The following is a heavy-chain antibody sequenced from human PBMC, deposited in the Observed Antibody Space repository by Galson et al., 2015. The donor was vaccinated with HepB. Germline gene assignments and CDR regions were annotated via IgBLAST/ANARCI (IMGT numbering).Heavy chain of an antibody. CDR3: VRGVLGHRFEY. V-gene: IGHV3-74*01. Sequence: SLRLSCAASGFTFSSSWMHWVRQAPGKGLVWVSRINSDESSASYADSVKGRFTISRDDAKNTLFLQMNSLRAEDTAVYYCVRGVLGHRFEYWGQGTLVTVSS. J-gene: IGHJ4*02. CDR2: INSDESSA. D-gene: IGHD2-8*01. CDR1: GFTFSSSW.